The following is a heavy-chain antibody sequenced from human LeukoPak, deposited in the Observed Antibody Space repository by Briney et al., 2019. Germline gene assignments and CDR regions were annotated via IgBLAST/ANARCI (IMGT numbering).Heavy chain of an antibody. CDR1: GXXXXXXGVG. D-gene: IGHD1-1*01. CDR3: AHSSSSTQTSFDY. J-gene: IGHJ4*02. CDR2: IYWDXDK. V-gene: IGHV2-5*02. Sequence: SGPTLVKPTQTLTLTCTFSGXXXXXXGVGVGXXXXXXXXXXXWLTLIYWDXDKRYSPXLKSRLTITKDTSKNQVVLTMTNMDPXXXXTYYCAHSSSSTQTSFDYWGQGTLVTVSS.